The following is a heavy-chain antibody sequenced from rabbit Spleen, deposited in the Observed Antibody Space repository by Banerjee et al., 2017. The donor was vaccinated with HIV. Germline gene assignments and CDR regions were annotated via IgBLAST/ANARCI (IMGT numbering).Heavy chain of an antibody. CDR3: ARDGAGSSYFNL. CDR1: GFTISNYW. Sequence: QKQLVESRGGLVQPGESLKLFCKASGFTISNYWMCWVRQAPGKGLEWIGCIATGDGNSAYASWAKGRFTITRSTSLKTVTLQVNSLTAADTATHFCARDGAGSSYFNLWGPGTLVTVS. V-gene: IGHV1S47*01. CDR2: IATGDGNS. J-gene: IGHJ4*01. D-gene: IGHD8-1*01.